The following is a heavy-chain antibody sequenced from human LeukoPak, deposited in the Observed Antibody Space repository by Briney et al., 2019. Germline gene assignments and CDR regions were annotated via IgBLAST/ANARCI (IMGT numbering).Heavy chain of an antibody. D-gene: IGHD3-3*01. V-gene: IGHV3-30-3*01. CDR3: ARDITVHEGGIDY. CDR2: ISYDGTNK. Sequence: GGSLRLSCAASGFTFSSYAVHWVRQAPGKGLEWVAVISYDGTNKYYADSVRGRFTISRDNSENTLYLQMNSLRAEDTAVYYCARDITVHEGGIDYWGQGTLVTVSS. J-gene: IGHJ4*02. CDR1: GFTFSSYA.